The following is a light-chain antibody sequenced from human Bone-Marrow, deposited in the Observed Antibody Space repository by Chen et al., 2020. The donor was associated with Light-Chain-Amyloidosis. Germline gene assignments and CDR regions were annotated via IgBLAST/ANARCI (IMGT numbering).Light chain of an antibody. CDR1: NIGSTS. CDR2: DDS. Sequence: SYVLTQPSSVSVAPGQTATIACGGNNIGSTSVHWYQQTPGQAPLLVVYDDSDRPSGFPERLAGSAGGKTADLSISRVEAGDEADYYCQVWDRSSDRPVFGGGTKLTVL. CDR3: QVWDRSSDRPV. V-gene: IGLV3-21*02. J-gene: IGLJ3*02.